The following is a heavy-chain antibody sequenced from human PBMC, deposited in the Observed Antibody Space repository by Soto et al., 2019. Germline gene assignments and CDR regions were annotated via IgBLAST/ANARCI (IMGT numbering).Heavy chain of an antibody. V-gene: IGHV3-30-3*01. Sequence: QVQLVESGGGVVQPWRSLRLSCAAAGFTFSSYAMHWVRQAPGQGLEWVAVISYDGSNKYYADSVKGRFTISRDNSKNTLNLKMNSLRAEDTAVYYCARDGEVVTAAMEGPSLAYWGQGTLVTVSS. CDR3: ARDGEVVTAAMEGPSLAY. CDR2: ISYDGSNK. CDR1: GFTFSSYA. D-gene: IGHD2-2*01. J-gene: IGHJ4*02.